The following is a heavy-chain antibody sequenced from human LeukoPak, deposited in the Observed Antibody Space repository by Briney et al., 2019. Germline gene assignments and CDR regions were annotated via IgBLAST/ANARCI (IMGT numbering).Heavy chain of an antibody. CDR1: GGTFSSYA. CDR2: IIPIFGTA. CDR3: ARGSPTPDY. V-gene: IGHV1-69*05. J-gene: IGHJ4*02. Sequence: ASVKVSCKVSGGTFSSYAISWVRQAPGQGLEWMGRIIPIFGTANYAQKFQGRVTITTDESTSTAYMELSSLRSEDTAVYYCARGSPTPDYWGQGTLVTVSS.